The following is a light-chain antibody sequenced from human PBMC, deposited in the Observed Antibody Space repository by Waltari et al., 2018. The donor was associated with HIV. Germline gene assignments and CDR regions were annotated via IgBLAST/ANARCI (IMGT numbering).Light chain of an antibody. CDR2: DVT. CDR3: SSYTSRSTLV. V-gene: IGLV2-14*01. Sequence: QSALTQPASVSGSPGQSITISCTGTSSDVGGYTYVSWYQQPPGTAPKLMIYDVTYRPSGVSNRFSGSKSGNTASLTISALQAEDEADYYCSSYTSRSTLVFGGGTKLTVL. J-gene: IGLJ3*02. CDR1: SSDVGGYTY.